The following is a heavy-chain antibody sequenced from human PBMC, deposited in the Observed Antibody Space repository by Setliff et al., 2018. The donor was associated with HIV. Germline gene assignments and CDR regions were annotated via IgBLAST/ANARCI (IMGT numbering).Heavy chain of an antibody. V-gene: IGHV3-30*02. CDR1: GFTFASYG. J-gene: IGHJ6*03. Sequence: GGSLRLSCAASGFTFASYGMYWVRQAPGKGLEWVAFIRHDGSYAYYADSVKGRFTMSRDNSKNTVSLEVNSLRVEDTGVYYCAKGRRPVDLVSTSIRYYFYMGVWGKGTTVTVSS. CDR3: AKGRRPVDLVSTSIRYYFYMGV. CDR2: IRHDGSYA. D-gene: IGHD5-12*01.